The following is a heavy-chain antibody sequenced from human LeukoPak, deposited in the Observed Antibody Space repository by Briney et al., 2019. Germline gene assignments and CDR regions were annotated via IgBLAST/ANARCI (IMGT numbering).Heavy chain of an antibody. J-gene: IGHJ6*02. CDR1: GGTFSSYA. V-gene: IGHV1-69*04. Sequence: SVKVSCKASGGTFSSYAISWVRQAPGQGLEWMGRIIPILGIANYAQKFQGRVTITADKSTSTAYMELSSLRSEDTAVYYCASPSIAARPPYYYGMDVWGQGTTVTVSS. D-gene: IGHD6-6*01. CDR2: IIPILGIA. CDR3: ASPSIAARPPYYYGMDV.